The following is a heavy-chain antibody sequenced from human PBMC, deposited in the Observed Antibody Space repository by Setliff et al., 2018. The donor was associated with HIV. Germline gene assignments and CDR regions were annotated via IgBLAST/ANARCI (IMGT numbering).Heavy chain of an antibody. CDR2: IYYSGST. Sequence: PSETLSLTCTVSGGSISSGGYYWSWIRQLPGKGLEWIGYIYYSGSTNYNPSLKSRVIISVDSSKNQFFLNLTSVTAADTAMYYCARVSQDLLGAFDIWGQGTLVTVSS. J-gene: IGHJ3*02. CDR1: GGSISSGGYY. D-gene: IGHD7-27*01. V-gene: IGHV4-31*03. CDR3: ARVSQDLLGAFDI.